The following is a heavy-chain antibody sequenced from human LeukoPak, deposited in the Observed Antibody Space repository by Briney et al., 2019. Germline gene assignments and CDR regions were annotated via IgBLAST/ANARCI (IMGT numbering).Heavy chain of an antibody. Sequence: GGSLRLSCAASGFTFSSYGMHWVRQAPGKGLEWVTVILYDATNKYYADFVKGRFTISRDNSKNTLYLQMNSLRAEDTAVYYCVKLGATSSFVKLGAASAFEYYYGVDFWGQGITVTVSS. CDR1: GFTFSSYG. D-gene: IGHD3-16*01. J-gene: IGHJ6*02. CDR2: ILYDATNK. CDR3: VKLGATSSFVKLGAASAFEYYYGVDF. V-gene: IGHV3-30*18.